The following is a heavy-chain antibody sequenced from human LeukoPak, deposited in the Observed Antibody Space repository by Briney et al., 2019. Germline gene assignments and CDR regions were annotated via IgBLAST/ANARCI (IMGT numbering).Heavy chain of an antibody. CDR3: ARDIAPGDRGGFDD. D-gene: IGHD7-27*01. J-gene: IGHJ4*02. Sequence: PGGSLRLSCAASGFTFSSYWMHWVRHAPGKGLVWVSRINSDGSSTSYADSVKGRFTISRDNSKNTLYLQMNSLRAEDTAVYYCARDIAPGDRGGFDDWGQGTLVTVSS. V-gene: IGHV3-74*01. CDR1: GFTFSSYW. CDR2: INSDGSST.